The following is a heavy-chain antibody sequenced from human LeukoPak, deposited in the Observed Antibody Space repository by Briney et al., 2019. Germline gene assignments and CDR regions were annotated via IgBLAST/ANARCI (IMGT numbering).Heavy chain of an antibody. Sequence: PGGSLRLSCEASGFAFIDYAMHWVRQAPGKGLEWVSGISWNSGSIGYADSVKGRFTISRDNAKNSLYLQMNSLRAEDTALYYCAKDIESGSYYERDWYFDLWGRGTLVTVSS. CDR3: AKDIESGSYYERDWYFDL. D-gene: IGHD1-26*01. CDR1: GFAFIDYA. CDR2: ISWNSGSI. V-gene: IGHV3-9*01. J-gene: IGHJ2*01.